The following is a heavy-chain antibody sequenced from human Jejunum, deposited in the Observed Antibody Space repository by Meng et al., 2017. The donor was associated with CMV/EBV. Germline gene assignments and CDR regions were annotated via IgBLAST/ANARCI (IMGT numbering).Heavy chain of an antibody. V-gene: IGHV2-5*02. CDR2: VYWDDDK. CDR3: ARSGGSTWYEEKNWFDP. J-gene: IGHJ5*02. D-gene: IGHD6-13*01. Sequence: FSLTTSGVGVGWIRQPPGKALEWLALVYWDDDKRYNPSLKSRLTITRDTSKNQVVLTMTNMDPADTATYFCARSGGSTWYEEKNWFDPWGQGTLVTVS. CDR1: FSLTTSGVG.